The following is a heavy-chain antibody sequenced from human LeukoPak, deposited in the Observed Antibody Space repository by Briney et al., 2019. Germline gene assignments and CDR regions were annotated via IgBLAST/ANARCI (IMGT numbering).Heavy chain of an antibody. CDR1: GGSITTYY. CDR2: IFYSGNT. V-gene: IGHV4-59*01. J-gene: IGHJ4*02. D-gene: IGHD1-26*01. CDR3: ASGSGTYYPFDY. Sequence: PSETLSLTCTVSGGSITTYYWSWIRQPPGKGLDYIGFIFYSGNTNYNPSLKSRVTISVDMSKNQFSLKLNSVTAADTAVYYCASGSGTYYPFDYWGQGALVTVSS.